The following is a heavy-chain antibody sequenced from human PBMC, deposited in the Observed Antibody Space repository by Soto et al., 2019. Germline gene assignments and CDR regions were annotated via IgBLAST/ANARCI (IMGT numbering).Heavy chain of an antibody. D-gene: IGHD5-18*01. V-gene: IGHV4-30-2*01. CDR2: IYHSGST. CDR3: ARGIQLSPPGGTDV. J-gene: IGHJ6*02. Sequence: QLQLQESGSGLVKPSQTLSLTCAVSGGSISSGGYSWSWIRQPPGKGLEWIGYIYHSGSTYYNPSLERRVTTSVDRSKNQFSRKLSSVTAGGTAVYYCARGIQLSPPGGTDVWGQGTTVTVSS. CDR1: GGSISSGGYS.